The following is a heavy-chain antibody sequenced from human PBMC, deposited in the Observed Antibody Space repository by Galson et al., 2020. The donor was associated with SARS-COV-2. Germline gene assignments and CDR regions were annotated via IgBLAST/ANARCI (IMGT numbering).Heavy chain of an antibody. CDR3: ATAPAVTTSGWFDP. V-gene: IGHV1-24*01. CDR1: GYTLTELS. CDR2: FDPEDGET. J-gene: IGHJ5*02. Sequence: ASVKVSCKVSGYTLTELSMHWVRQAPGKGLEWMGGFDPEDGETIYAQKFQGRVTMTEDTSTDTAYMELSSLRSEDTAVYYCATAPAVTTSGWFDPWGQGTLVTVSS. D-gene: IGHD4-17*01.